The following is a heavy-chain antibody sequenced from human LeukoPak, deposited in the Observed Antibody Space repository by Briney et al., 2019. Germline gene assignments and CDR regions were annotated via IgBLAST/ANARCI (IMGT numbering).Heavy chain of an antibody. Sequence: GGSLRLSCAASGFTFSSYWMHWVRQAPGKGLVWVSRINSDGSSTTYADSVKGRFTISRDNAKNTLYLHMNGLRADDTAVYYCVYGGNSTCFDIWGQGTMVTVSS. CDR2: INSDGSST. CDR1: GFTFSSYW. J-gene: IGHJ3*02. CDR3: VYGGNSTCFDI. V-gene: IGHV3-74*01. D-gene: IGHD4-23*01.